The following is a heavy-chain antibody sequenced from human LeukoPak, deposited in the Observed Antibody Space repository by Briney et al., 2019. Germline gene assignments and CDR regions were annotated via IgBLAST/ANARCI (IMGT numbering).Heavy chain of an antibody. CDR3: ARDPYDYGDSGEYY. V-gene: IGHV3-21*01. Sequence: PGGALRLSCAASGFTFSSYSMNWVRPAPGEGLEWVSSISSSSSYIYYADSVKGRFTISRDNAKNSLYLQMNSLRAEDTAVYYCARDPYDYGDSGEYYWGQGTLVTVSS. CDR2: ISSSSSYI. CDR1: GFTFSSYS. J-gene: IGHJ4*02. D-gene: IGHD4-17*01.